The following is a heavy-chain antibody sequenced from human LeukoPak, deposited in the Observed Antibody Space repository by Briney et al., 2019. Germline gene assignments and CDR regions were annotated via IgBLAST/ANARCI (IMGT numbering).Heavy chain of an antibody. CDR1: GFTFDDYA. V-gene: IGHV3-9*01. CDR3: ARKGDGRVDY. Sequence: PGGSLRLSCAASGFTFDDYAMHWVRQAPGKGLEWVSGISWNSGSIGYADSVKGRFTVSRDNGKNTLYLQMNSLTIEDSAMYYCARKGDGRVDYWGQGTPVTVSS. CDR2: ISWNSGSI. D-gene: IGHD1-26*01. J-gene: IGHJ4*02.